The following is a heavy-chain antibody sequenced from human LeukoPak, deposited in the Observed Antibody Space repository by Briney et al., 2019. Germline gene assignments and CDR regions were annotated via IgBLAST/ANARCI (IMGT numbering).Heavy chain of an antibody. D-gene: IGHD3-10*01. CDR1: GGSISSGDYY. CDR3: ARCRGHYYGSGSKYYFDY. Sequence: SETLSLTCTVSGGSISSGDYYWSWIRHPPGKGLEWIGYIYYSGSTYYNPSLKSRVTISVDTSKNQFSLKLSSVTAADTAVYYCARCRGHYYGSGSKYYFDYWGQGTLVTVSS. J-gene: IGHJ4*02. V-gene: IGHV4-30-4*01. CDR2: IYYSGST.